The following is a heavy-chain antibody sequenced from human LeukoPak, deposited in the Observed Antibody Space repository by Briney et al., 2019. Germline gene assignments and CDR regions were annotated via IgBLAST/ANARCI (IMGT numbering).Heavy chain of an antibody. V-gene: IGHV3-15*01. Sequence: GGSLRLSCAASGFTFSDAWMSWVRQAPGMGLEWVGRIKTKTDGGTTDYAAPVKGRFTISRDDSKNTVYLQMNSLKSEDTAVYYCTTARVGYWGQGTLVTVSS. CDR3: TTARVGY. CDR1: GFTFSDAW. J-gene: IGHJ4*02. CDR2: IKTKTDGGTT.